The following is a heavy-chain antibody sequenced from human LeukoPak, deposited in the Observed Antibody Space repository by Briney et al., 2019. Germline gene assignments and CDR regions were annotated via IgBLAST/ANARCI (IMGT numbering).Heavy chain of an antibody. V-gene: IGHV3-7*01. Sequence: GGPLRHSWAASGFTFSRKFMTWPRQAQGKGLRGVANIKQDGSEKYYVDSVKGRFTISRDNAKHSLYLKMNSLRAEDTAVYYCARHPSSDYFDYWGQGTLVTVSS. J-gene: IGHJ4*02. CDR1: GFTFSRKF. CDR3: ARHPSSDYFDY. CDR2: IKQDGSEK.